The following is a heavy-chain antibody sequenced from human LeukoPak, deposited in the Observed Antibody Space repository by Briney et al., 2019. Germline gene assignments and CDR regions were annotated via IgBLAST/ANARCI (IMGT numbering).Heavy chain of an antibody. V-gene: IGHV3-30*04. CDR3: ARDEGLSSSWYYYYGMDV. D-gene: IGHD6-13*01. CDR2: ISYDGSNK. Sequence: GGSLRLSCAASGFTFSSYAMHWVRQAPGKGLEWVAVISYDGSNKYYADSVKGRFTISRDNSKNTLYLQMNSLRAEDTAVYYCARDEGLSSSWYYYYGMDVWGQGTTVTVSS. J-gene: IGHJ6*02. CDR1: GFTFSSYA.